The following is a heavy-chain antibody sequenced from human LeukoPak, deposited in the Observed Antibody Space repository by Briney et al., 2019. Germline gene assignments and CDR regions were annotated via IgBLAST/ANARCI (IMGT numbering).Heavy chain of an antibody. D-gene: IGHD3-9*01. Sequence: GGSLRLSCVASGFPFSLYSMNWVRQAPGKGLEWVSYINSGGGTIYYADSVKGRFTISRDDAKNSLYLQMNSLRAEDTAVYYCVRLRYFDYWGQGTLLTVSS. CDR3: VRLRYFDY. CDR2: INSGGGTI. J-gene: IGHJ4*02. CDR1: GFPFSLYS. V-gene: IGHV3-48*04.